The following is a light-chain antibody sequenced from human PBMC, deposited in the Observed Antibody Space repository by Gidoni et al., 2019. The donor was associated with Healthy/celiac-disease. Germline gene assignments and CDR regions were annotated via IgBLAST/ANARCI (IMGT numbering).Light chain of an antibody. CDR3: QQYYSTPPT. Sequence: DIVMTQSPDSLAVSLGERATINCKSSQSVLYSSNNKNYLAWYQQKPGQPPKLLIYWASTRESGVPDRFSGSGSGTDFTLTIISLQAEDVAVYYCQQYYSTPPTFXGXTKVEIK. CDR1: QSVLYSSNNKNY. J-gene: IGKJ4*01. V-gene: IGKV4-1*01. CDR2: WAS.